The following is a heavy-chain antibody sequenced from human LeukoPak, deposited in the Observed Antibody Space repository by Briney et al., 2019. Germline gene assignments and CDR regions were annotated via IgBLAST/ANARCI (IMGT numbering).Heavy chain of an antibody. V-gene: IGHV3-30*02. J-gene: IGHJ4*02. CDR2: IRYDGSNK. CDR3: VNWDNPEYLDY. Sequence: GGSLRLSCAASGFTFSSYGMHWVRQAPGKGLEGVGFIRYDGSNKYYADSVKGRFTISRGNSKTTLYLQMNSVRAEDTAMYYCVNWDNPEYLDYWVQGTLVTVSS. CDR1: GFTFSSYG. D-gene: IGHD1-14*01.